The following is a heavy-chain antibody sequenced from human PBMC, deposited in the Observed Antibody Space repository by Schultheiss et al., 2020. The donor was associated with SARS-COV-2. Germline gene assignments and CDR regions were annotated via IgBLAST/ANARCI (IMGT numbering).Heavy chain of an antibody. Sequence: GGSLRLSCAASGFTFSTYSMNWVRQAPGKGLEWVSSISSSSSYIYYADSVKGRFTISRDNAKNSLYLQMNSLRAEDTAVYYCARGSPLSSWYIHWGQGTLVTVSS. D-gene: IGHD6-13*01. J-gene: IGHJ4*02. CDR1: GFTFSTYS. V-gene: IGHV3-21*01. CDR3: ARGSPLSSWYIH. CDR2: ISSSSSYI.